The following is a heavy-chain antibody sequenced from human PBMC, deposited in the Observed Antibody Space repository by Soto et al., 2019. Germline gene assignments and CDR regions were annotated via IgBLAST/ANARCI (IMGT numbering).Heavy chain of an antibody. Sequence: SETLSLTCTVSGGSISSSTYYWGWIRQPPGKGLEWIGSIYYSGRTHCNPSLKSRVTISVDTSKNQFSLKLSSVTAADTAVYYCVRLGRYCIGGSGHPNQIQVYWRQGTLVTGSS. D-gene: IGHD2-15*01. J-gene: IGHJ4*02. CDR3: VRLGRYCIGGSGHPNQIQVY. V-gene: IGHV4-39*01. CDR1: GGSISSSTYY. CDR2: IYYSGRT.